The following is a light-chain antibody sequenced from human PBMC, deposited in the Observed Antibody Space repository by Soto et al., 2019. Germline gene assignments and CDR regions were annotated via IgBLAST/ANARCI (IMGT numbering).Light chain of an antibody. CDR3: QQYNDYWT. CDR1: QGISRW. CDR2: DAS. Sequence: IHVTQAPSNPSAALRDRKESTFRASQGISRWLAWYQQRPGKAPKLLIYDASTLHSGVSSRFSGSGSVTEFSLTISSLQPDDFATYCCQQYNDYWTFGQGTKVDIK. V-gene: IGKV1-5*01. J-gene: IGKJ1*01.